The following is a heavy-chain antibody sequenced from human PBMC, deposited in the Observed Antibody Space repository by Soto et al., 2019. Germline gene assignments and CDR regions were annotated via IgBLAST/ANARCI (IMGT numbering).Heavy chain of an antibody. D-gene: IGHD3-22*01. CDR3: ATTGYDSSGYYQADWFDP. CDR2: IDPSDSYT. CDR1: GYSFTIYW. V-gene: IGHV5-10-1*01. Sequence: GESLKISCKGSGYSFTIYWISWVRQMPGKGLEWMGRIDPSDSYTNYSPSFQGHVTISADKSISTAYLQWSSLKASDTAMYYCATTGYDSSGYYQADWFDPWGQGTLVTVSS. J-gene: IGHJ5*02.